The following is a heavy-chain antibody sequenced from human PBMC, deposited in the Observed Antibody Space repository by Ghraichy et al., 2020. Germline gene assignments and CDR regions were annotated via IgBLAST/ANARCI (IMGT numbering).Heavy chain of an antibody. CDR3: TRDHGGMVRGP. CDR1: GFTFGDYA. Sequence: GESLNISCTASGFTFGDYAMSWFRQAPGKGLEWVGFIRSKAYGGTTEYAASVKGRFTISRDDSKSIAYLQMNSLKTEDTAVYYCTRDHGGMVRGPWGQGTLVTVSS. J-gene: IGHJ5*02. V-gene: IGHV3-49*03. CDR2: IRSKAYGGTT. D-gene: IGHD3-10*01.